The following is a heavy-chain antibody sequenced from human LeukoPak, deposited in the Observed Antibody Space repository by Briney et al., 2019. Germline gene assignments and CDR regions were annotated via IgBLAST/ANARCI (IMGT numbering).Heavy chain of an antibody. CDR3: AKEGAYFGSGSYIGHYMDV. CDR1: GFTLSNYG. J-gene: IGHJ6*03. CDR2: IRFDGSNK. V-gene: IGHV3-30*02. Sequence: PGGSLRLSCAASGFTLSNYGMHWVRQAPGKGLEWVAFIRFDGSNKFYADSVKGRFTISRDNSKNTLSLQMNSLRAEDAAVYYCAKEGAYFGSGSYIGHYMDVWGKGTTVTVSS. D-gene: IGHD3-10*01.